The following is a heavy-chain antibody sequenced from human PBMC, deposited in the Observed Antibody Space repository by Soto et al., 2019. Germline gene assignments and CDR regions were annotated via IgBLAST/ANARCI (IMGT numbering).Heavy chain of an antibody. CDR1: GGSISSRGYY. V-gene: IGHV4-31*03. CDR2: IYYSGST. J-gene: IGHJ6*03. CDR3: ARRHGKKMAYDYYYCMDV. Sequence: SETLSLTCTVSGGSISSRGYYWNCIRQHPGKGLEWIGYIYYSGSTYYNPSLKSRGTISVDTSKNQFSLKLSSVTAADTAVYYCARRHGKKMAYDYYYCMDVWGKGTTVTVSS.